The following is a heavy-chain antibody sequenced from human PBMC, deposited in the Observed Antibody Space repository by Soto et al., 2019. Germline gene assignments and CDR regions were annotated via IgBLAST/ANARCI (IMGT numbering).Heavy chain of an antibody. J-gene: IGHJ5*02. Sequence: SETLSLTCAVSGDSISSDHFWDWIRQPPGKGLEWIGSIYHRGSIYYNPSLKSRVTISVDTSKNQFSVRLTSVTAADTAVYYCARGIPRVMTTLARFDPWGQGTLVTVSS. V-gene: IGHV4-38-2*01. CDR1: GDSISSDHF. D-gene: IGHD1-1*01. CDR2: IYHRGSI. CDR3: ARGIPRVMTTLARFDP.